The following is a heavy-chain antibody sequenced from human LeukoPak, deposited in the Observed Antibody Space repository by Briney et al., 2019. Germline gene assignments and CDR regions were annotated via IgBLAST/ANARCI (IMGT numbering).Heavy chain of an antibody. J-gene: IGHJ4*02. CDR1: GFTFSGSA. V-gene: IGHV3-73*01. Sequence: QPGGSLKLSCAASGFTFSGSAMPWVRQASGKGLEWVGRIRSKANSYATAYAASVKGRFTISRDDSKNTAYLQMNSLKTEDTAVYYCTLGGDGYNNYWGQGTLVTVSS. CDR3: TLGGDGYNNY. D-gene: IGHD5-24*01. CDR2: IRSKANSYAT.